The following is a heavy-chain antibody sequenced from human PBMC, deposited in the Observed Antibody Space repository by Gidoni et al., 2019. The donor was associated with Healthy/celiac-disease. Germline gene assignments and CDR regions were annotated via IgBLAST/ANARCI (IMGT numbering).Heavy chain of an antibody. V-gene: IGHV4-39*01. CDR2: IYYSGST. D-gene: IGHD3-3*01. CDR3: ARQGSIFGVVTPGGWFDP. J-gene: IGHJ5*02. CDR1: GGSISSSSYY. Sequence: QLQLQESGPGLVKPSETLSLTCTVSGGSISSSSYYWGWIRQPPGKGLEWIGSIYYSGSTYYNPSLKSRVTISVDTSKNQFSLKLSSVTAADTAVYYCARQGSIFGVVTPGGWFDPWGQGTLVTVSS.